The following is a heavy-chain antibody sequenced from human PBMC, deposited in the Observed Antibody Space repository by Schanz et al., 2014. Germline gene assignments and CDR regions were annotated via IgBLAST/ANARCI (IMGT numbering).Heavy chain of an antibody. CDR1: GFSFSTYW. CDR2: LNTDGSST. CDR3: AKDVRPVANTVHFYYMDV. J-gene: IGHJ6*02. Sequence: EVQLVESGGGLAQPGGSLRLSCAASGFSFSTYWMHWVRQAPGKGLEYISRLNTDGSSTHHADSVRGRFTISRDNARNTLYLQMNSLRAEDTAVYYCAKDVRPVANTVHFYYMDVWGQGTTVTVSS. V-gene: IGHV3-74*01. D-gene: IGHD6-19*01.